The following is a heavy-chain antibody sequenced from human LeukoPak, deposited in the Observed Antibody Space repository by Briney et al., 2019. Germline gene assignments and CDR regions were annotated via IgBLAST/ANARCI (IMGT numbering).Heavy chain of an antibody. CDR3: TTSSGVGELNGFDP. J-gene: IGHJ5*02. D-gene: IGHD3-10*01. Sequence: GGSLRLSCTASGFRFGDYGMSWVRQAPGKGLEWVGRIKKKADGGTTDYAAPVKGRFTISRDDSKDTLYLQMNSLKTEDTAVYYCTTSSGVGELNGFDPWGRGTLVTVSS. V-gene: IGHV3-15*01. CDR2: IKKKADGGTT. CDR1: GFRFGDYG.